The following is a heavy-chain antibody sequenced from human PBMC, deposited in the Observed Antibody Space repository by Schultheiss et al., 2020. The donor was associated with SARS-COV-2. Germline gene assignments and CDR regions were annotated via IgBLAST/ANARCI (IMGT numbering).Heavy chain of an antibody. Sequence: GGSLRLSCAASGFTFSSYAMHWVRQAPGKGLEWVSSISSSSSYIYYADSVKGRFTISRDNAKNSLYLQMNSLRAEDTAVYYCASSRIAAAGPSHWYFDLWGRGTLVTVSS. V-gene: IGHV3-21*01. D-gene: IGHD6-13*01. J-gene: IGHJ2*01. CDR2: ISSSSSYI. CDR1: GFTFSSYA. CDR3: ASSRIAAAGPSHWYFDL.